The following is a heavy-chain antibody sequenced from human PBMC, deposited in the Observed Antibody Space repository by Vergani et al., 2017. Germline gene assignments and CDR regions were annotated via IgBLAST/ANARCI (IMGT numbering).Heavy chain of an antibody. CDR3: ARAGYKWGSYSDYYYGMDV. V-gene: IGHV3-23*01. J-gene: IGHJ6*02. CDR1: GFTFSSYA. CDR2: ISGSGGST. Sequence: EVQLLESGGGLVQPGGSLRLSCAASGFTFSSYAMSWVRQAPGKGLEWVSAISGSGGSTYYADSVKGRFTISRDNAKNSLYLQMNSLRAEDTAVYYCARAGYKWGSYSDYYYGMDVWGQGTTVTVSS. D-gene: IGHD3-16*01.